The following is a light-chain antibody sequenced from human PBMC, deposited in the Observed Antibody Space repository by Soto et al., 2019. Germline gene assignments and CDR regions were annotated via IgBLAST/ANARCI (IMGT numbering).Light chain of an antibody. CDR2: GAS. J-gene: IGKJ5*01. V-gene: IGKV1-33*01. CDR3: QQSYKMPS. Sequence: DIHMTQSPSSLSASFGDRITLRLQASQDISYYLSWYQQKPGQAPNLLIYGASNLEPGVPSRFSGSGSGTEFTLTISSLEPEDFGTYYCQQSYKMPSFGQGTRLEIK. CDR1: QDISYY.